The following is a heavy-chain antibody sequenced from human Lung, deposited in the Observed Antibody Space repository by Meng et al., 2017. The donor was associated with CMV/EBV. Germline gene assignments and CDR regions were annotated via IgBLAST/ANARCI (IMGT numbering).Heavy chain of an antibody. Sequence: EVGPGLVETSGSMSPACPVSGGSISISTWGSGDRQPPGKGLEWIGEIYHSGRTNYNPSLRGRVTISLDKSKNQFSLTLRSVTAADTAVYYCARDPYATGWAGWGQGTLVTVSS. D-gene: IGHD6-19*01. V-gene: IGHV4-4*02. J-gene: IGHJ4*02. CDR1: GGSISISTW. CDR2: IYHSGRT. CDR3: ARDPYATGWAG.